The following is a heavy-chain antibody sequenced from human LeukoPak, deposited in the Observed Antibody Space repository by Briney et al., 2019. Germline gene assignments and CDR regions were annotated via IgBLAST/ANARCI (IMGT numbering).Heavy chain of an antibody. CDR2: INSDGSST. CDR3: ANSGYWGENDAFDI. D-gene: IGHD5-18*01. CDR1: GFTFSSYW. J-gene: IGHJ3*02. Sequence: GGSLRLSCAASGFTFSSYWMHWVRQAPGKGLVWVSRINSDGSSTSYADSVKGQFTISRDNAKNTLYLQMNSLRAEDTAVYYCANSGYWGENDAFDIWGQGTMVTVSS. V-gene: IGHV3-74*01.